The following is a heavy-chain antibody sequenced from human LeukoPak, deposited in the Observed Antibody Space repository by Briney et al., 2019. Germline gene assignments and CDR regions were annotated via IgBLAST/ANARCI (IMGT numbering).Heavy chain of an antibody. CDR1: GGSFSGYY. CDR3: VRHTGITMVRGVTYYFDY. D-gene: IGHD3-10*01. J-gene: IGHJ4*02. CDR2: INHSGST. V-gene: IGHV4-34*01. Sequence: SETLSLTCAVYGGSFSGYYWSWIRQPPGKGLEWIGEINHSGSTNYNPSLKSRVTISVDTSKNQFSLKLSSVTAADTAVYYCVRHTGITMVRGVTYYFDYWGQGTLVTVSS.